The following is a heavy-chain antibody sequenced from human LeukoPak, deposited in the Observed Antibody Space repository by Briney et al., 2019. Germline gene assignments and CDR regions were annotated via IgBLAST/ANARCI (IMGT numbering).Heavy chain of an antibody. CDR2: IYHSGST. Sequence: SETLSLTCTVSGYSISSGYYWGWIRQPPGKGLEWIGSIYHSGSTHYNPSLKSRVTISVDTSKNQFSLKLSSVTAADTAVYYCARSLAYYDFWSGSNWFDPWGQGTLVTVSS. D-gene: IGHD3-3*01. J-gene: IGHJ5*02. V-gene: IGHV4-38-2*02. CDR1: GYSISSGYY. CDR3: ARSLAYYDFWSGSNWFDP.